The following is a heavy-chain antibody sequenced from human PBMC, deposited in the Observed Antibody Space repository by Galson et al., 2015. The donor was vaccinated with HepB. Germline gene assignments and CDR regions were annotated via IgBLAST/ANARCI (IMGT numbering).Heavy chain of an antibody. CDR2: ISSSSSYI. CDR3: ARVVVPAANYYYYYMDV. J-gene: IGHJ6*03. Sequence: SLRLSCAASGFTFSSHSMNWVRQAPGKGLEWVSSISSSSSYIYYADSVKGRFTISRDNAKNSLYLQMNSLRAEDTAVYYCARVVVPAANYYYYYMDVWGKGTTVTVSS. CDR1: GFTFSSHS. V-gene: IGHV3-21*01. D-gene: IGHD2-2*01.